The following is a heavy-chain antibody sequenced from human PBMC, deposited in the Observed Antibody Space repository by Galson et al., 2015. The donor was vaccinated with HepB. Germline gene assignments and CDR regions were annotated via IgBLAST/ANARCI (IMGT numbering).Heavy chain of an antibody. D-gene: IGHD2-15*01. V-gene: IGHV3-23*01. CDR3: AKGYGLFDS. Sequence: PLRLSCAGDGFGYSTPAMTWVRQAPGEGLESVPSIRGGGDCCYLADSVKGRFTDTSDTSKNMLYLQMTNLRGDDTAVYFCAKGYGLFDSWGPGSLVTVSS. J-gene: IGHJ4*02. CDR1: GFGYSTPA. CDR2: IRGGGDCC.